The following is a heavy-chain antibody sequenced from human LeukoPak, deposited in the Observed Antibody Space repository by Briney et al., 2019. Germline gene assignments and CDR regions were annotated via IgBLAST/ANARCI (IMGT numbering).Heavy chain of an antibody. Sequence: SETLSLTCTVSGDSITSGRYYWAWIRQHPGKGLEWIGYIYYTGGTHYNPSLKSRLTISVDTSENHFSLKLSSVTAADTAIYFCARAPGAFDIWGQGTMVTVSS. CDR2: IYYTGGT. CDR3: ARAPGAFDI. CDR1: GDSITSGRYY. J-gene: IGHJ3*02. V-gene: IGHV4-31*03.